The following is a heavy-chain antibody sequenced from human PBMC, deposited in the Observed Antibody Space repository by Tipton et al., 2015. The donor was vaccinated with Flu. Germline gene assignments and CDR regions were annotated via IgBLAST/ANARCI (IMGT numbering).Heavy chain of an antibody. V-gene: IGHV4-34*01. Sequence: TLSLTCAVYGGSFSGYYWTWIRQPPGKGPEWIGEINPSGSTNYNPSLKSRITISVDTSKNQFSLKLTSVTAADTAVYYCARGTGYSTTYLDSWGRGNLVPGSS. CDR3: ARGTGYSTTYLDS. J-gene: IGHJ4*02. CDR2: INPSGST. D-gene: IGHD2-15*01. CDR1: GGSFSGYY.